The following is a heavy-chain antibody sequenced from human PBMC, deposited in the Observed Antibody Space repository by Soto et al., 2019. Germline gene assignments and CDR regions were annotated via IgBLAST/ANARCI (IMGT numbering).Heavy chain of an antibody. CDR3: AREGYYETSGTFDS. Sequence: SETLSLTCTVSGGSISRYYWTWIRQPPGKGLEWIGYIYHSGSTNYNPSLKSRVTISIDTSKNQFSLKLTSVTAADTAVYYCAREGYYETSGTFDSWGPGTLVTVS. J-gene: IGHJ4*02. CDR2: IYHSGST. D-gene: IGHD3-22*01. V-gene: IGHV4-59*01. CDR1: GGSISRYY.